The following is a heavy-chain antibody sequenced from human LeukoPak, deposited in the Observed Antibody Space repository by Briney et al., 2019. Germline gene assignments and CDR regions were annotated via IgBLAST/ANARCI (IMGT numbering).Heavy chain of an antibody. CDR1: GGTFSSYA. CDR2: IIPIFGIA. CDR3: ARALYYYDSSGYYYGAFDI. J-gene: IGHJ3*02. Sequence: SVKVSCKASGGTFSSYAISWVRQAPGQGLEWMGRIIPIFGIANYAQKFQGRVTITADKSTCTAYMELSSLRSEDTAVYYCARALYYYDSSGYYYGAFDIWGQGTMVTVSS. V-gene: IGHV1-69*04. D-gene: IGHD3-22*01.